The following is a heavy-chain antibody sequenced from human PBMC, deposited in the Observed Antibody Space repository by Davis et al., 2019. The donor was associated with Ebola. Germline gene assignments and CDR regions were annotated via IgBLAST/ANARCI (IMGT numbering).Heavy chain of an antibody. CDR3: AREGSRNDYYYGMDV. CDR2: IYSGGST. J-gene: IGHJ6*02. D-gene: IGHD6-13*01. CDR1: GFTVSSNY. Sequence: GESLKISCAASGFTVSSNYMRWFRQAPWKGLEWVSVIYSGGSTYYADSVKGRFTISRHNSKNTLYLQMNSLRAEDTAVYYCAREGSRNDYYYGMDVWGQGTTVTVSS. V-gene: IGHV3-53*04.